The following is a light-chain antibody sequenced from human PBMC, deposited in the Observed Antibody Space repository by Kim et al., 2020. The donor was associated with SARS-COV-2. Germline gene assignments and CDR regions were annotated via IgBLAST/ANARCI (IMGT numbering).Light chain of an antibody. CDR2: AAS. Sequence: DIQMTQSPSSLSASVGDRVTITCRASQSISNYLNWYQQKPGKAPNLLICAASSLQSGVPSRFSGSGSGTDFTLTISILQPEDFAAYYCQQSDRSPITFGRGTQLEIK. CDR1: QSISNY. V-gene: IGKV1-39*01. J-gene: IGKJ5*01. CDR3: QQSDRSPIT.